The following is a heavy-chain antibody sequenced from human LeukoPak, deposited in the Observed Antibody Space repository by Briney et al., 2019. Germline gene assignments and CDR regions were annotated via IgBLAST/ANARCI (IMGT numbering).Heavy chain of an antibody. J-gene: IGHJ4*02. CDR1: GGSISSYY. D-gene: IGHD5-24*01. V-gene: IGHV4-34*01. CDR2: INHSGST. CDR3: ARDREMATISFVHDDY. Sequence: SETLSLTCTVSGGSISSYYWSWIRQPPGKGLEWIGEINHSGSTNYNPSLKSRVTISVDTSKNQFSLKLSSVTAADTAVYYCARDREMATISFVHDDYWGQGTLVTVSS.